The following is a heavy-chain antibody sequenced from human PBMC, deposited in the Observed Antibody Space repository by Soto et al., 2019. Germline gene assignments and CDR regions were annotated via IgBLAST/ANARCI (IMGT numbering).Heavy chain of an antibody. V-gene: IGHV4-59*01. CDR3: ARNQGGVGPFDP. D-gene: IGHD1-26*01. CDR2: IYHSGST. J-gene: IGHJ5*02. Sequence: SETLSLTCSVSGGSMSSYYRSWIRQPPGKGLEWIGHIYHSGSTNYNPSLNSRVTISVDTSKNQFSLKLTSVTAADTAVYYCARNQGGVGPFDPWGQGTLVTVSS. CDR1: GGSMSSYY.